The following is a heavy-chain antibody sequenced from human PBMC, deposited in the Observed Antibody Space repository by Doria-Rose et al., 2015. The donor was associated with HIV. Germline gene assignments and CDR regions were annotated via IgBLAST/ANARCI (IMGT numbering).Heavy chain of an antibody. Sequence: SGPVLVKPTETLTLTCTVSGVSLSSPGMGVSWIRQPPGKALEWLANIFSDDEGSYKTSLKSRITISRGTSKSQVVLTMTDMDPVGTATYYCARVKSSRWYHKYYFDFWGQGTLVIVSA. CDR3: ARVKSSRWYHKYYFDF. CDR1: GVSLSSPGMG. CDR2: IFSDDEG. V-gene: IGHV2-26*01. J-gene: IGHJ4*02. D-gene: IGHD6-13*01.